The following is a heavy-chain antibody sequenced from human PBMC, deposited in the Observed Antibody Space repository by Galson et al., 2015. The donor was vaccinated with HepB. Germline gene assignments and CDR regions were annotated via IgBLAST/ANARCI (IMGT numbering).Heavy chain of an antibody. V-gene: IGHV1-3*01. CDR3: ARPNRVGATKGFDH. D-gene: IGHD1-26*01. J-gene: IGHJ4*02. Sequence: QSGAEVTKPGASVKISCKTSGYSFSTYYMHWVRQAPGQRLEWMGWINAGSGRTKYSRKLKGRVTITKDTSANTAFMELNNLTSEDTAIYFCARPNRVGATKGFDHWGQGPLITVSS. CDR2: INAGSGRT. CDR1: GYSFSTYY.